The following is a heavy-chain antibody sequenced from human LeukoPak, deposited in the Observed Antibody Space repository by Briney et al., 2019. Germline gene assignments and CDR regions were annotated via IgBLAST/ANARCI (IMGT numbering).Heavy chain of an antibody. Sequence: ASVKVSCKASGYTFTSYGISWVRQAPGQGLERMGWISAYNGNTNYAQKLQGRVTMTTDTSTSTAYMELRSLRSDDTAVYYCARDRPSYYYDSSGSFDPWGQGTLVTVSS. J-gene: IGHJ5*02. D-gene: IGHD3-22*01. V-gene: IGHV1-18*01. CDR3: ARDRPSYYYDSSGSFDP. CDR1: GYTFTSYG. CDR2: ISAYNGNT.